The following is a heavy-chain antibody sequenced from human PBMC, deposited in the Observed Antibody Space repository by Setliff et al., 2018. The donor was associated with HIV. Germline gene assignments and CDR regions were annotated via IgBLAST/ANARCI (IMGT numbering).Heavy chain of an antibody. V-gene: IGHV3-23*01. CDR2: ISGSGGST. CDR1: GFTFSNYA. Sequence: GGSLRLSCVASGFTFSNYAMNWVRQAPGKGLEWVSGISGSGGSTTYADSVKGRFTISRDNSKNTLYLHLNSLRAEDTALYYCAKGHVGGQWLIRVYFDSWGQGTPVTVSS. CDR3: AKGHVGGQWLIRVYFDS. D-gene: IGHD6-19*01. J-gene: IGHJ4*02.